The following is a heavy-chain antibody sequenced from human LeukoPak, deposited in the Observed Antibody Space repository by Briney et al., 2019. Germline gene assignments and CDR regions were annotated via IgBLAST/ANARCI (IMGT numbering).Heavy chain of an antibody. CDR2: IYYSGSN. V-gene: IGHV4-39*01. CDR3: ASNALGYCSSTNCFTPHYIDY. D-gene: IGHD2-2*01. CDR1: GGSISSSSYY. J-gene: IGHJ4*02. Sequence: SETLSLTCTVSGGSISSSSYYWVWIRPPPGKGLEWIGSIYYSGSNYYNPSLKSRVTISVDTSKNQFSLKLSSVTAADTAVYYCASNALGYCSSTNCFTPHYIDYWGQGTLVTVSS.